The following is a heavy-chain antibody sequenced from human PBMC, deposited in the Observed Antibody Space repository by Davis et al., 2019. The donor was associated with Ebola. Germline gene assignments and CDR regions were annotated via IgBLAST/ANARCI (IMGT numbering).Heavy chain of an antibody. Sequence: MPSETLSLTCAVYGGSFSGYYWSWIRQPPGKWLEWIGEINHSGSTNYNPSLKSRVTISVDTSKNQFSLKLSSVTAADTAVYYCARGRYSSSWYKHWYFDLWGRGTLVTVSS. J-gene: IGHJ2*01. CDR3: ARGRYSSSWYKHWYFDL. D-gene: IGHD6-13*01. CDR1: GGSFSGYY. CDR2: INHSGST. V-gene: IGHV4-34*01.